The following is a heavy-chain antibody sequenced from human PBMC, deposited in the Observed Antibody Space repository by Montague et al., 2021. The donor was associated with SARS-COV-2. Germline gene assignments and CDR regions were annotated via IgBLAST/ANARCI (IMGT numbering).Heavy chain of an antibody. V-gene: IGHV3-48*03. CDR2: ISSSGSTI. D-gene: IGHD3-10*01. CDR3: ARDGRFGELDY. J-gene: IGHJ4*02. Sequence: SLRLSCAASGFTFRTYEMNWVRQAPGKGLEWVSYISSSGSTIYYADSVKGRFTISRDNAKNSLYLQMNSLRAEDTAVYYCARDGRFGELDYWGQGTLVIVSS. CDR1: GFTFRTYE.